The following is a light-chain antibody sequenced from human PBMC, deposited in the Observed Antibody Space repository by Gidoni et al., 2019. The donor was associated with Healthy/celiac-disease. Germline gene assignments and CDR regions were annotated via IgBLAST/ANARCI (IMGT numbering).Light chain of an antibody. Sequence: QSVLTQPPSVSGAPGQRVTISCTGSSPNLGAGYEVHWYQQLPGTAPKLLIYGNSHRPTGVPDRFSGSKCGTSASLAITGLQAEDEADYYCQSYDSSLSGVVFGGGTKLTVL. CDR3: QSYDSSLSGVV. J-gene: IGLJ2*01. CDR2: GNS. V-gene: IGLV1-40*01. CDR1: SPNLGAGYE.